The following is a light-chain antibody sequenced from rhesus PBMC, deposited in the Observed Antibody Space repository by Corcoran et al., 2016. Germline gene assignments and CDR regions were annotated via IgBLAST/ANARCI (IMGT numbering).Light chain of an antibody. V-gene: IGKV1-18*01. J-gene: IGKJ3*01. Sequence: DIQMTQSPSSLSASVGDRVTITCRASQDITNDLAWYQQKPGETPKFLIYEAYSLQSGIPSRFSGSGSGSDFTLTISCLQPEDFATYYCQHSYTTPFTFGPGTKLAIK. CDR1: QDITND. CDR2: EAY. CDR3: QHSYTTPFT.